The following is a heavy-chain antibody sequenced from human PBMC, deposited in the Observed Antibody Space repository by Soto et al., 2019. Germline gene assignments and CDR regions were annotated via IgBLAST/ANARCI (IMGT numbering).Heavy chain of an antibody. CDR1: GGTSTSYT. CDR3: ATSYGSGSAHFDY. Sequence: QVQLVQSGAEVKMSGSSVKVSCTASGGTSTSYTFSWVRQVPGQGLEWMGRIIPILRMADFAQKFQGRVTINADESTSTVYMKLSSLRSEDTAVYYCATSYGSGSAHFDYWGQGTLVTVS. D-gene: IGHD3-10*01. V-gene: IGHV1-69*02. J-gene: IGHJ4*02. CDR2: IIPILRMA.